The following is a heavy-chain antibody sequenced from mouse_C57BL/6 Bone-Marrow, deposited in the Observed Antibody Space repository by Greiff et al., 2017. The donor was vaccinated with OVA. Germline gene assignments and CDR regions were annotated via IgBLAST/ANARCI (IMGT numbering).Heavy chain of an antibody. V-gene: IGHV1-26*01. Sequence: EVQLQQSGPELVKPGASVKISCKASGYTFTDYYMNWVKQSHGKSLEWIGDINPNNGGTSYNQKFKGKATLTVDKSSSTAYMELRSLTSEDSAVYYCARRGYYYYGYAMDYWGQGTSVTVSS. CDR3: ARRGYYYYGYAMDY. CDR1: GYTFTDYY. J-gene: IGHJ4*01. CDR2: INPNNGGT. D-gene: IGHD1-2*01.